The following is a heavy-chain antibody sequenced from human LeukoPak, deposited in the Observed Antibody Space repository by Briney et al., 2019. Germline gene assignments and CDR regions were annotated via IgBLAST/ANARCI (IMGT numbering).Heavy chain of an antibody. J-gene: IGHJ4*02. Sequence: GGSLRLSCAASGFTVSSNYMSWVRQAPGKGLECVSVIYSGGGAYYADSVKGRFTISRDNSKNTLYLQMNSLRAEDTAVYYCAKGGVARPFDYWGQGTLVTVSS. V-gene: IGHV3-53*01. CDR2: IYSGGGA. D-gene: IGHD3-16*01. CDR1: GFTVSSNY. CDR3: AKGGVARPFDY.